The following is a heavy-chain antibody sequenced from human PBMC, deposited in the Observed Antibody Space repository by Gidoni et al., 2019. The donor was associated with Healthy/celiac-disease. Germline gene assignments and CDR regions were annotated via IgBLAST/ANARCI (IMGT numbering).Heavy chain of an antibody. Sequence: EVQLVESGGGLVQPGGSLRLSCAASVFTFRRYSMNWVRQAPGKGLEWVSYISSSSSTIYYADSVKGRFTISRDNAKNSLYLQMNSLRDEDTAVYYCARGYDFWSGYYLFDYWGQGTLVTVSS. D-gene: IGHD3-3*01. CDR1: VFTFRRYS. CDR3: ARGYDFWSGYYLFDY. J-gene: IGHJ4*02. V-gene: IGHV3-48*02. CDR2: ISSSSSTI.